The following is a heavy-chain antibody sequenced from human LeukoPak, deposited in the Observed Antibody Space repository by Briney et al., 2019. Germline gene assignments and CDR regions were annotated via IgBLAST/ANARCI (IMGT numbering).Heavy chain of an antibody. D-gene: IGHD2-21*02. J-gene: IGHJ3*02. CDR3: ARVPLCGGDCYEPHDAFDI. V-gene: IGHV1-8*01. CDR2: INPNSGNT. CDR1: GYTFTSYD. Sequence: ASVKVSCKASGYTFTSYDINWVRQATGQGLEWMGWINPNSGNTGYAQKFQGRVTMTRNTSISTAYMELSSLRSEDTAVYYCARVPLCGGDCYEPHDAFDIWGQGTMVTVSS.